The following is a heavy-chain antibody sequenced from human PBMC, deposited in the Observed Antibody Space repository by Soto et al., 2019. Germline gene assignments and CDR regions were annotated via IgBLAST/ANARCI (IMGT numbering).Heavy chain of an antibody. CDR3: ASHPNYDILTDEAFDI. V-gene: IGHV1-69*01. J-gene: IGHJ3*02. CDR2: IIPIFGTA. D-gene: IGHD3-9*01. Sequence: QVQLVQSGAEVKKPGSSVKVSCKASGGTFSSYAISWVRQAPGQGLEWMGGIIPIFGTANYAQKFQGRVTITADESTSTAYMELSSLRSEDTAVYYCASHPNYDILTDEAFDIWGQGTMVTVSS. CDR1: GGTFSSYA.